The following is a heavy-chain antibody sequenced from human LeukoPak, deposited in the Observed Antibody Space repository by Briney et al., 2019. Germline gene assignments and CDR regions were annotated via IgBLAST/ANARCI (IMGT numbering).Heavy chain of an antibody. V-gene: IGHV3-9*01. CDR2: ISWNSGSI. D-gene: IGHD3-10*01. J-gene: IGHJ4*02. CDR3: AKDTASTMAFLVY. CDR1: GFTFDDYA. Sequence: PGGSLRLSCSASGFTFDDYAMHWVRQAPGKGLEWVSGISWNSGSIGYADSVKGRFTISRDNAKNSLYLQMNSLRAEDTALYYCAKDTASTMAFLVYWGQGTLVTVSS.